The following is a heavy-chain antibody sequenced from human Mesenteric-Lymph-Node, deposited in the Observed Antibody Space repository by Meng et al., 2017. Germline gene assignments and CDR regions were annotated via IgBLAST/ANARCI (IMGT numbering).Heavy chain of an antibody. V-gene: IGHV1-3*01. Sequence: ASVKVSCKASGYTFTSYAMHWVRQAPGQRLEWMGWINAGNGNTKYAQKLQGRVTMTTDTSTSTAYMELRSLRSDDTAVYYCARDLHCSSTSCYRLFDYWGQGTLVTVSS. J-gene: IGHJ4*02. CDR3: ARDLHCSSTSCYRLFDY. CDR2: INAGNGNT. CDR1: GYTFTSYA. D-gene: IGHD2-2*01.